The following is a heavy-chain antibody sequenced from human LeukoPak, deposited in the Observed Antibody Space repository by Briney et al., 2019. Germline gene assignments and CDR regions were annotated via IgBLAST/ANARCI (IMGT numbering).Heavy chain of an antibody. V-gene: IGHV1-2*06. Sequence: GASVKVSCKASGYTFTGYYMHWVRQAPGQGLEWMGRINPNSGGTNYAQKFQGRVTMTRDTSISTAYMELSRLRSDDTAGYYCARADYGDYVEGFDYWGQGTLVTVSS. D-gene: IGHD4-17*01. CDR1: GYTFTGYY. CDR2: INPNSGGT. CDR3: ARADYGDYVEGFDY. J-gene: IGHJ4*02.